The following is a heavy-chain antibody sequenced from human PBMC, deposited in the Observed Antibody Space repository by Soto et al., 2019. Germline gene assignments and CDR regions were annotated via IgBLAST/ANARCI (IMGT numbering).Heavy chain of an antibody. CDR3: ARDNYDFWSGYYDMDV. V-gene: IGHV3-48*01. J-gene: IGHJ6*03. CDR2: ISSSSSTI. CDR1: GFTFSSYS. Sequence: GGSLRLSCAASGFTFSSYSMNWVRQAPGKGLEWVSYISSSSSTIYYADSVKDRFTISRDNAKNSLYLQMNSLRAEDTAVYYCARDNYDFWSGYYDMDVWGKWTTVTVSS. D-gene: IGHD3-3*01.